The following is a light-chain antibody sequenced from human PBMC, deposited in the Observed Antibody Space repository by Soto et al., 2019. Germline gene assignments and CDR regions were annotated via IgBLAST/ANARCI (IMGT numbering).Light chain of an antibody. J-gene: IGKJ1*01. CDR2: DAS. Sequence: EIVLTQSPATLSLSPGGRATLSCRASQSVSSYLAWYQQKPGQAPRLLIYDASNRATGTPARFSGSGSGTDFTLTISSLEPEDFAVYYCQQRSNWPPTFGQGTKVDIK. CDR3: QQRSNWPPT. CDR1: QSVSSY. V-gene: IGKV3-11*01.